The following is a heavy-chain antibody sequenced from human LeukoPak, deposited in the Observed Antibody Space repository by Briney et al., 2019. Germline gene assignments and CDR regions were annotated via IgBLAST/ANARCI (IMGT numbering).Heavy chain of an antibody. D-gene: IGHD1-26*01. CDR1: GGSFSGYY. CDR3: ARGGKSGNYGYYFDY. J-gene: IGHJ4*02. V-gene: IGHV4-34*01. Sequence: KPSETLSLTCAVYGGSFSGYYWSWIRQPPGKGLEWIGEINHSGSTNYNPSLKSRVSMSMDASKNQFALKLSSVTAADTAVYYCARGGKSGNYGYYFDYWGQGTLVSVSS. CDR2: INHSGST.